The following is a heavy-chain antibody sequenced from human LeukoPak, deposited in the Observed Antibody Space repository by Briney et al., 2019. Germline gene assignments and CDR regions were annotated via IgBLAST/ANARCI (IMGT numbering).Heavy chain of an antibody. CDR1: GGSISSYY. J-gene: IGHJ3*02. CDR3: ARDRDYGDAFNI. CDR2: IYYSGST. D-gene: IGHD4-17*01. V-gene: IGHV4-59*01. Sequence: KASETLSLTCTVSGGSISSYYWSWIRQPPGKGLEWIGYIYYSGSTDYNPSLKSRVTISADTSKNQFSLKLSSVTAADTAVYYCARDRDYGDAFNIWGQGTMVTVSS.